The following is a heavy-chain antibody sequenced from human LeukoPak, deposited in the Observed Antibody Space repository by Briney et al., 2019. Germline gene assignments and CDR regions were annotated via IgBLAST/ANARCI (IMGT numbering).Heavy chain of an antibody. J-gene: IGHJ4*02. V-gene: IGHV1-69*04. Sequence: SVKVSCKASGGTFSSYAISWVRQAPGQGLEWMGRIIPILGIANYAQKFQGRVTITADKSTSTAYMELSSLRSEDTAVYCCARGGDTAMVVDYWGQGTLVTVSS. CDR3: ARGGDTAMVVDY. D-gene: IGHD5-18*01. CDR1: GGTFSSYA. CDR2: IIPILGIA.